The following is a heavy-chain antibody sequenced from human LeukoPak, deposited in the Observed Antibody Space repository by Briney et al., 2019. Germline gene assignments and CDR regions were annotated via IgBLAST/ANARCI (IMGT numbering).Heavy chain of an antibody. CDR2: IKKDGSEK. J-gene: IGHJ2*01. CDR3: ARDQVTTEYWYFDL. CDR1: GFTFSSYW. V-gene: IGHV3-7*05. Sequence: GGSLRLSCAASGFTFSSYWMSWVRQAPGKGLEWVANIKKDGSEKYYVASVKGRFTISRDNAKNSLYPQMNSLRAEDTAVYYCARDQVTTEYWYFDLWGRGTLVTVSS. D-gene: IGHD4-17*01.